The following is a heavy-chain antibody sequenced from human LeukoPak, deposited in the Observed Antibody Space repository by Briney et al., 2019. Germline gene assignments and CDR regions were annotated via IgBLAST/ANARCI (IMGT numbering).Heavy chain of an antibody. CDR1: GYTFTGYY. CDR3: ARVSQWLVPDY. D-gene: IGHD6-19*01. CDR2: INPNSGGT. Sequence: ASVKVSCKASGYTFTGYYMHWVRQAPGQGLEWMGWINPNSGGTNHAQKFQGRVTMTRDTSISTAYMELSRLRSDDTAVYYCARVSQWLVPDYWGQGTLVTVSS. J-gene: IGHJ4*02. V-gene: IGHV1-2*02.